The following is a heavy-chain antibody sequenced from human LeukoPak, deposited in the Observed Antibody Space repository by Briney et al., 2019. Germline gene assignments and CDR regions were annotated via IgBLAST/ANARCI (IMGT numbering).Heavy chain of an antibody. CDR3: ARDWSTMIEGSYNWFDP. D-gene: IGHD3-22*01. Sequence: ASVKVSCKASGYTFTGYYMHWVRQAPGQGLEWMGWINPNSGGTNYAQKFQGRVTMTRDTSISTAYMELSRLRSDDTAVYYCARDWSTMIEGSYNWFDPWGQGTLVTVSS. CDR1: GYTFTGYY. CDR2: INPNSGGT. V-gene: IGHV1-2*02. J-gene: IGHJ5*02.